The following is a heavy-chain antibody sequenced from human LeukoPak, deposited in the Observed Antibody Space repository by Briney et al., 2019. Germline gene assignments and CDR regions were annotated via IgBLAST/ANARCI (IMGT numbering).Heavy chain of an antibody. J-gene: IGHJ4*02. D-gene: IGHD3-22*01. CDR2: IYYSGST. Sequence: PSQTLPLTCTVSGGSISSGGYYWSGIRQHPGKGLEWIGYIYYSGSTYYNPSLKSRVTISVDTSKNQFSLKLSSVTAADTAVYYCARDAHDSSGYHTSFDYWGQGTLVTVSS. CDR3: ARDAHDSSGYHTSFDY. V-gene: IGHV4-31*03. CDR1: GGSISSGGYY.